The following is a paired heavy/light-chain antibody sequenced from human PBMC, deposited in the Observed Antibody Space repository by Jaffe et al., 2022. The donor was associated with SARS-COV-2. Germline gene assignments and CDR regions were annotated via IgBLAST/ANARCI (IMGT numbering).Light chain of an antibody. J-gene: IGLJ1*01. V-gene: IGLV2-23*02. CDR1: SSDVGSYNL. Sequence: QSALTQPASVSGSPGQSITISCTGTSSDVGSYNLVSWYQQYPGKAPKLMIYEVSKWPSGVSNRFSGSKSGNTASLTIAGLQAEDEADYYCCSYTVSKTYVFGTGTKVTV. CDR2: EVS. CDR3: CSYTVSKTYV.
Heavy chain of an antibody. D-gene: IGHD6-25*01. Sequence: EVQLVESGGGLVKPGGSLRLSCAASGFSFKDAWMSWVRQAPGKGLEWVGRIRSNTHGGTTDYAAPVKGRFTVSRDDSKNTLYLQMNSLKTEDTAVYFCTSHPLSSGDSWGPGTLVTVSS. CDR3: TSHPLSSGDS. J-gene: IGHJ4*02. V-gene: IGHV3-15*01. CDR2: IRSNTHGGTT. CDR1: GFSFKDAW.